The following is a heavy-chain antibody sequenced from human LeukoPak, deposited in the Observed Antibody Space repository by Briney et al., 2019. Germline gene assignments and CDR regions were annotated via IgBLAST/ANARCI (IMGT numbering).Heavy chain of an antibody. D-gene: IGHD3-3*01. CDR2: IYYRGST. CDR1: GGSISSDY. V-gene: IGHV4-59*08. J-gene: IGHJ6*02. CDR3: ARQNYDEVNYYYYGLDV. Sequence: SETLSLTCTVSGGSISSDYWSWIRQSPGKGLEWVGYIYYRGSTDYNPSLKSRVTISVDTSKNQFSLKLSSVTAADTAVYYCARQNYDEVNYYYYGLDVWGQGTTVTVSS.